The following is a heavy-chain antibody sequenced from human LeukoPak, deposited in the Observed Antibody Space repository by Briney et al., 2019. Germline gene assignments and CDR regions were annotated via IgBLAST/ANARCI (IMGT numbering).Heavy chain of an antibody. V-gene: IGHV3-7*01. D-gene: IGHD1-14*01. CDR1: GFTFSGHW. CDR3: TRDRSRAEDD. J-gene: IGHJ4*02. Sequence: GGSLRLSCAASGFTFSGHWMSWVRQAPGKGLEWVANINQGGSDKYYVDSVKGRFTISRDNANDLLYLQMNSLRGEDTAVYYCTRDRSRAEDDWGQGTLVTVSS. CDR2: INQGGSDK.